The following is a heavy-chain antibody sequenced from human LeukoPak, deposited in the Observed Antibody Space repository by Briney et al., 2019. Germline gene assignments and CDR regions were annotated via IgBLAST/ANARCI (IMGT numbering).Heavy chain of an antibody. Sequence: PGGSLRLSCAASGFIFSRYWMYWVRQAPGKGLVWVSHINGDETSTNYADSVEGRFTISRDNAKNTLYLQMNSLRAEDTALYYCASLTHYDSRSFAFDIWGQGTLVAVSS. CDR2: INGDETST. CDR3: ASLTHYDSRSFAFDI. V-gene: IGHV3-74*01. J-gene: IGHJ3*02. CDR1: GFIFSRYW. D-gene: IGHD3-22*01.